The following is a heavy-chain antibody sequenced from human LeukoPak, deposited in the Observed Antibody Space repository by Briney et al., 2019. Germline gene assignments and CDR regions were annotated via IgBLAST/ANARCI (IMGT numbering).Heavy chain of an antibody. V-gene: IGHV6-1*01. D-gene: IGHD1-7*01. Sequence: SQTLSLTCAISGDSASSNSAAWNWIRQSPSRGLEWLGRTYFRSKWNKNYAASVKSRITINPDTSKNQLSLQLNSVTPEDTAVYYCARGYMGTTDYWGQGTLVIVSS. CDR2: TYFRSKWNK. J-gene: IGHJ4*02. CDR3: ARGYMGTTDY. CDR1: GDSASSNSAA.